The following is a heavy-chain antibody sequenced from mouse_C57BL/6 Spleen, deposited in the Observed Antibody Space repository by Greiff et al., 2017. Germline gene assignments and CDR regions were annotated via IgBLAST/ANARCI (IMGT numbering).Heavy chain of an antibody. CDR3: ARSRNNYGNYEAWFAY. CDR2: IYPRDGST. CDR1: GYTFTDHT. J-gene: IGHJ3*01. D-gene: IGHD2-1*01. V-gene: IGHV1-78*01. Sequence: QVQLQQSDAELVKPGASVKISCKVSGYTFTDHTIHWMKQRPEQGLEWIGYIYPRDGSTKYNEKFKGKATLTADKSSSTAYMQLNSLTSDDSAVYFCARSRNNYGNYEAWFAYWGQGTLVTVSA.